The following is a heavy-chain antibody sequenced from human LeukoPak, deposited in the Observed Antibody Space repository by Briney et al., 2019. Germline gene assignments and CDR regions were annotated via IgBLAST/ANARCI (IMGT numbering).Heavy chain of an antibody. J-gene: IGHJ4*02. CDR1: GYTFTGYY. Sequence: ASVKVSCKASGYTFTGYYMHWVRQVPGQGLEWMGRINPNSGGTNYAQKFQGRITMTRDTSISTAYMELSRLRSDDTAVYYCARDLNAWYQLLFYWGQGTLVTVSS. V-gene: IGHV1-2*06. CDR2: INPNSGGT. D-gene: IGHD2-2*01. CDR3: ARDLNAWYQLLFY.